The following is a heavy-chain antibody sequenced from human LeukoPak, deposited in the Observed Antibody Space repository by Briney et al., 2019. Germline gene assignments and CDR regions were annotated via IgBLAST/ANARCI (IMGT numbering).Heavy chain of an antibody. CDR2: IKSDGSAT. CDR3: ARGAGYGMDY. CDR1: GFTFSSYW. J-gene: IGHJ4*02. V-gene: IGHV3-74*01. D-gene: IGHD5-24*01. Sequence: GGSLRLSCAASGFTFSSYWMHWVRQAPGKGLVWVSSIKSDGSATSHADSVKGRFTISRDDAKNTLYLQMNSLRAEDMAVYYCARGAGYGMDYWGQGTRVTASS.